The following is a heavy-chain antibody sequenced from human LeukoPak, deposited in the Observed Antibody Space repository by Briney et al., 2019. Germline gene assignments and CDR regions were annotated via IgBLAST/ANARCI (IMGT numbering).Heavy chain of an antibody. V-gene: IGHV1-69*05. CDR3: ARSYYDILTGFDY. CDR2: IIPIFGTE. J-gene: IGHJ4*02. Sequence: SVKVSCKASGGTFSSYAISWVRQAPGQGLEWMGRIIPIFGTENYAQKFQGRVTITTDESTSTAYMELSSLRSEDTAVYYCARSYYDILTGFDYWGQGTLVTVSS. CDR1: GGTFSSYA. D-gene: IGHD3-9*01.